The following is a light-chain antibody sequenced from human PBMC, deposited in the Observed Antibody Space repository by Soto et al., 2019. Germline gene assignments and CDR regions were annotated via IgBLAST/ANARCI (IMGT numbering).Light chain of an antibody. J-gene: IGLJ3*02. CDR2: EVR. Sequence: QSALTQPASVSGSAGQSITISCSGTMRDVGAYNRVSWYQQHPGTAPKLIIYEVRNRRSGISSRFSDSRSGNTASLTSSGVQAEDECDYYCSAYTGRSTLVFGGGTKVTVL. V-gene: IGLV2-14*01. CDR1: MRDVGAYNR. CDR3: SAYTGRSTLV.